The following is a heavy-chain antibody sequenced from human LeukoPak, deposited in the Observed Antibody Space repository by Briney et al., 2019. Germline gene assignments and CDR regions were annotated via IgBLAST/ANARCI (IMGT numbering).Heavy chain of an antibody. CDR2: ISGSDGST. V-gene: IGHV3-23*01. Sequence: PGGSLRLSCAASGFTFSSYAMSWVRQAPGKGLEWVSVISGSDGSTYYVDSVKGRFTISRDNSKNTLYLQMNSLRAEDTAVYYCARDRYYYYDSRGGYWGQGTLVTVSS. CDR3: ARDRYYYYDSRGGY. J-gene: IGHJ4*02. D-gene: IGHD3-22*01. CDR1: GFTFSSYA.